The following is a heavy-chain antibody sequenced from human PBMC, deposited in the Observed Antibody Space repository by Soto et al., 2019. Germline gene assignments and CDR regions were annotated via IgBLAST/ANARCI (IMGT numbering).Heavy chain of an antibody. D-gene: IGHD6-19*01. J-gene: IGHJ4*02. CDR1: GGSFIGYY. V-gene: IGHV4-34*01. Sequence: QVQLQQWGAGLLKPSETLSLTCAVYGGSFIGYYWTWIRQPPGKGLEWIGEINHSGSTNYTPSLKSRFTISVDTSKNQFSLKLSSVTAADTAVYYCARGYSGWYHYWGQGTLVTVSS. CDR3: ARGYSGWYHY. CDR2: INHSGST.